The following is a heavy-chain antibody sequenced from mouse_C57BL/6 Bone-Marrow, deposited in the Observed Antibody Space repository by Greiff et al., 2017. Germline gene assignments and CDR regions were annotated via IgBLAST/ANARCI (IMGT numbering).Heavy chain of an antibody. V-gene: IGHV1-15*01. J-gene: IGHJ4*01. CDR2: IDPETGGT. Sequence: QVQLQQSGAELVRPGASVTLSCKASGYTFTDYEMHWVKQTPVHGLEWIGAIDPETGGTAYNQKFKGKAILTADKSSSTAYMELRSLTSEDSAVYYCTRPYYYGSRPWAMDYWGQGTSVTVSS. D-gene: IGHD1-1*01. CDR1: GYTFTDYE. CDR3: TRPYYYGSRPWAMDY.